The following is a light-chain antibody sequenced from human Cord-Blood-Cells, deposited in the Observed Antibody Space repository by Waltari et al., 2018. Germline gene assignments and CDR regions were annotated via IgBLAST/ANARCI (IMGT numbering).Light chain of an antibody. J-gene: IGLJ2*01. V-gene: IGLV2-23*03. CDR3: CSYAGSSTFHVV. Sequence: QSALTQPASVSGSPGQSITISCTGTSSDVGSYNLVSWYQQHPGKAPKLMIYEGSKRRSGVSNRFSGSKSGNTASRTISGLQAEDEADYYCCSYAGSSTFHVVFGGGTKLTVL. CDR1: SSDVGSYNL. CDR2: EGS.